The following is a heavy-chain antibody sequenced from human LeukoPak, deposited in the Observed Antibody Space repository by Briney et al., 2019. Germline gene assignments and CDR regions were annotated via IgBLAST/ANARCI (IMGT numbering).Heavy chain of an antibody. CDR2: ISSSSSYI. V-gene: IGHV3-21*01. CDR3: ARDGITXITPNWFDP. CDR1: GFTFSSYS. Sequence: PGGSLRLSCAASGFTFSSYSMNWVRQAPGKGLEWVSSISSSSSYIYYADSVKGRFTISRDNAKNSLYLQMNSLRAEDTAVYYCARDGITXITPNWFDPWGQGTLVTVSS. D-gene: IGHD3-22*01. J-gene: IGHJ5*02.